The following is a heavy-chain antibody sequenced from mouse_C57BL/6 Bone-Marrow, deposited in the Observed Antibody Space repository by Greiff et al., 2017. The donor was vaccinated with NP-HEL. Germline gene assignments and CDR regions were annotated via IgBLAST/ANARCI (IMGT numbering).Heavy chain of an antibody. CDR3: ARGGQYDDDDAMDY. Sequence: VQLQESGPELVKPGASVKISCKASGYSFTSYYIHWVKQRPGQGLEWIGWIYPGSGNTKYNEKFKGKATLTADTSSSTAYMQLSSLTSEDSAVYYCARGGQYDDDDAMDYWGQGTSVTVSA. D-gene: IGHD2-4*01. J-gene: IGHJ4*01. CDR1: GYSFTSYY. V-gene: IGHV1-66*01. CDR2: IYPGSGNT.